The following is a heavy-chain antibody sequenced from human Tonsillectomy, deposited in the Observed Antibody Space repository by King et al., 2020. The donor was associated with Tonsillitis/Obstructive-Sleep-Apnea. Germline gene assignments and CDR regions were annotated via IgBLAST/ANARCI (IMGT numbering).Heavy chain of an antibody. D-gene: IGHD3-3*01. CDR1: GGSFSASY. Sequence: VQLQQWGAGLLKPSETLSLTCAVYGGSFSASYWSWVRQPPGKGLEWIGEINHSGSTRYNPSLKSRVTISLDTSKNQFSLKLSSVTAADTAVYYCARVTIFGAYMDGWGKGTTVTVSS. CDR2: INHSGST. CDR3: ARVTIFGAYMDG. J-gene: IGHJ6*03. V-gene: IGHV4-34*01.